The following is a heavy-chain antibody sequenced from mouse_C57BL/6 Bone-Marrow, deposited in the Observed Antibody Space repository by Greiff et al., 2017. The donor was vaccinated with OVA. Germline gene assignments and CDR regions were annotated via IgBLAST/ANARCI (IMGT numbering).Heavy chain of an antibody. CDR1: GFTFSSYA. Sequence: VQLKESGGGLVKPGGSLKLSCAASGFTFSSYAMSWVRQTPEKRLEWVATISDGGSYTYYPDNVKGRFTISRDNAKNNLYLQMSHLKSEDTAMYYCARDNYGSSSLFDYWGQGTTLTVSS. J-gene: IGHJ2*01. V-gene: IGHV5-4*01. D-gene: IGHD1-1*01. CDR3: ARDNYGSSSLFDY. CDR2: ISDGGSYT.